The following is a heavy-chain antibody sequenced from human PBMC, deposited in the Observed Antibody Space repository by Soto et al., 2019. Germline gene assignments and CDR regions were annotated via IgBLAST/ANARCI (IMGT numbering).Heavy chain of an antibody. D-gene: IGHD3-16*02. J-gene: IGHJ5*02. CDR2: ISSSSSTI. CDR3: ESVLAYWGSYRYGFDP. Sequence: GRSLRLSCAASGFTFSSYSMNWVRQAPGKGLEWVSYISSSSSTIYYADSVKGRFTISRDNAKNSLYLQMNSLRAEDTAVYYCESVLAYWGSYRYGFDPWGQGPLVTVSS. V-gene: IGHV3-48*01. CDR1: GFTFSSYS.